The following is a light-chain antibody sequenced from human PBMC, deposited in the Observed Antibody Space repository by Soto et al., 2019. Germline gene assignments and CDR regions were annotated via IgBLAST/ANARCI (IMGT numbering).Light chain of an antibody. CDR1: SSNIGSNT. J-gene: IGLJ1*01. CDR2: NNN. V-gene: IGLV1-44*01. Sequence: QSVLTQPPSASGTPGQRVTISCSGSSSNIGSNTVNWHQQLPGTAPKLLIYNNNQRPSGVPDRFSGSKSGTSAALAISGLQSEDEADYYCAAGDDSLNGLVFGTGTKLTVL. CDR3: AAGDDSLNGLV.